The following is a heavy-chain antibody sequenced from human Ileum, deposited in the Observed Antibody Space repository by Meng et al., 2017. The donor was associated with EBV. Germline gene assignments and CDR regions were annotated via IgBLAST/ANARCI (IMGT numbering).Heavy chain of an antibody. Sequence: QDQLVQCGGAVKKPGASVKVFCKASGYTFTNYGITWVRQAPGQGREWMGWISAYNGNTNYAQTLQGRVTMTTDTSTSTAYMELGSLRSDDTAVYYCARVEVGITSGDYWGQGTLVTVSS. V-gene: IGHV1-18*01. CDR3: ARVEVGITSGDY. CDR2: ISAYNGNT. J-gene: IGHJ4*02. D-gene: IGHD1-26*01. CDR1: GYTFTNYG.